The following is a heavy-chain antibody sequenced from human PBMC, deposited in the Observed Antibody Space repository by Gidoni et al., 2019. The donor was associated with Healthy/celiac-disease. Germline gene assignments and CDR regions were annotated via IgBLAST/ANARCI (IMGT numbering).Heavy chain of an antibody. V-gene: IGHV3-7*01. CDR3: ARDIGAGEDLWDY. J-gene: IGHJ4*02. CDR1: GFTFSSYW. D-gene: IGHD7-27*01. Sequence: EVQLVESGGGLVQPGGSLRLSCAASGFTFSSYWMSWVRQAPGKGLEWVANIKQDGSEKYYVDSVKGRFTISRDNTNNSLYLQMNSLRAEDTAVYYCARDIGAGEDLWDYWGQGTLVTVSS. CDR2: IKQDGSEK.